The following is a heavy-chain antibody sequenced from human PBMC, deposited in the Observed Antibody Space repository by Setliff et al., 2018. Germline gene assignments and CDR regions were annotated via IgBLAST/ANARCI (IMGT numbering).Heavy chain of an antibody. V-gene: IGHV1-18*01. J-gene: IGHJ4*02. CDR2: ISAYNGNT. Sequence: ASVKVSCKASGYTFTSYGISWVRQAPGQRLEWMGWISAYNGNTNYAQKLQGRVTMTTDTSTRTAYMEVTSLRSDDTAVYYCATEKFPGDWGDYWGQGTLVTVSS. CDR3: ATEKFPGDWGDY. D-gene: IGHD2-21*01. CDR1: GYTFTSYG.